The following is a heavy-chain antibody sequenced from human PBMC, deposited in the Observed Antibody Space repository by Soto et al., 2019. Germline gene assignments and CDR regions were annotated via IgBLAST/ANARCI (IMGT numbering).Heavy chain of an antibody. V-gene: IGHV3-30-3*01. CDR1: GFTFSSYA. CDR3: ARDRGYNCYDY. Sequence: GGSLRLSCAASGFTFSSYAMHWVRQAPGKGLEWVAVISYDGSNKYYADSVKGRFTIFRDNAKSSLYLQMNSLRVEDTAMYYCARDRGYNCYDYWGQGTVVTVSS. J-gene: IGHJ4*02. CDR2: ISYDGSNK. D-gene: IGHD5-18*01.